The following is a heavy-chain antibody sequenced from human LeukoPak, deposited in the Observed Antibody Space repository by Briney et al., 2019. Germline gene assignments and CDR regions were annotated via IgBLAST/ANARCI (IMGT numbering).Heavy chain of an antibody. J-gene: IGHJ4*02. V-gene: IGHV3-7*01. Sequence: PGGSLRLSCAASGFTFSDYYMSWVRQAPGKGLEWVGNIKGDGSDKYYVDSVKGRFTISRDNAKNSLYLQMNSLRAEDTAVYYCARDPAAWDYWGQGTLVTVSS. CDR1: GFTFSDYY. CDR3: ARDPAAWDY. CDR2: IKGDGSDK. D-gene: IGHD2-2*01.